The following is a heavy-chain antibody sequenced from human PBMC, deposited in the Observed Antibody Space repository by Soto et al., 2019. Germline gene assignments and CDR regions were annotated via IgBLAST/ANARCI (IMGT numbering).Heavy chain of an antibody. V-gene: IGHV1-69*13. D-gene: IGHD3-22*01. Sequence: ASVKVSCKASGGTFSSYAISWVRQAPGQGLEWMGGVIPIFGTANYAQKFQGRVTITADESTSTAYMELSSLRSEDTAVYYCASRYYYDSSGYPWAPYYYYGMDVWGQGTTVTVSS. J-gene: IGHJ6*02. CDR1: GGTFSSYA. CDR2: VIPIFGTA. CDR3: ASRYYYDSSGYPWAPYYYYGMDV.